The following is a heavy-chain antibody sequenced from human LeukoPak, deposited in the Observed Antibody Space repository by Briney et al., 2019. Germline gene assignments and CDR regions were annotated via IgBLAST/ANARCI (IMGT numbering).Heavy chain of an antibody. Sequence: SETLSLTCTVSGGSISSYYWSWIRQPAGKGLEWIGRIYTSGSTNYNPSLKSRVTISVDTSKNQSSLKLSSVTAADTAVYYCARGARYSSSWSKGRFDFWGQGTLVTVSS. CDR1: GGSISSYY. CDR2: IYTSGST. D-gene: IGHD6-13*01. CDR3: ARGARYSSSWSKGRFDF. V-gene: IGHV4-4*07. J-gene: IGHJ4*02.